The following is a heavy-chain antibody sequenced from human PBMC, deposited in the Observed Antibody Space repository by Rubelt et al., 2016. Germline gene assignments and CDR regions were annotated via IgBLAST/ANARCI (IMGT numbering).Heavy chain of an antibody. D-gene: IGHD1-26*01. J-gene: IGHJ3*02. CDR3: AGRRGSPQGAAFDI. V-gene: IGHV5-51*01. CDR1: GYSFTPYW. Sequence: EVQLVQSGAEVKKPGASLKISCKGSGYSFTPYWIGWVRQLPGNGLECMGIIYPGDCDTRYSPWFQGQVTRSSDKSSSTADLQGSCVKASDTAMYYCAGRRGSPQGAAFDIWGQGTMVTVSS. CDR2: IYPGDCDT.